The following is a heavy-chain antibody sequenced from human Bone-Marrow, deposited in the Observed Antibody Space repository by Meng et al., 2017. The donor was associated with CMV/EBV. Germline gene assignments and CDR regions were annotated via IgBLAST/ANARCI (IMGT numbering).Heavy chain of an antibody. Sequence: ASVKVSCKASGYTFSNYGINWVRQAPGQGLEWVGWISTSKRKTIYAQRFQGRVVLTTDTSATAAYLEVRDLRSDDTAVYYCARVQSRAICGVATPYYYYYGMDVWGQGTTVTVPS. CDR2: ISTSKRKT. CDR1: GYTFSNYG. V-gene: IGHV1-18*01. D-gene: IGHD3-3*01. J-gene: IGHJ6*02. CDR3: ARVQSRAICGVATPYYYYYGMDV.